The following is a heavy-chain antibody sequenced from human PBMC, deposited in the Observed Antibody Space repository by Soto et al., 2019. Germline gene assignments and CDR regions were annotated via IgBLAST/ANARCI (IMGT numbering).Heavy chain of an antibody. CDR2: IIPIFGTA. Sequence: SVKVSCKASGGTFRSYAISWLRQAPGQGLEWMGGIIPIFGTANYAQKFQGRVTITADESTSTAYMELSSLRSEDTAVYYCAGWNYYDSSGYSWFGPWGQGTLVTVSS. V-gene: IGHV1-69*13. CDR1: GGTFRSYA. J-gene: IGHJ5*02. D-gene: IGHD3-22*01. CDR3: AGWNYYDSSGYSWFGP.